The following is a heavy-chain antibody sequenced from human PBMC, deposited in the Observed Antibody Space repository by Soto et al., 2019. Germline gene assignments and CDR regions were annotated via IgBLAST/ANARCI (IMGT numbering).Heavy chain of an antibody. CDR2: INHSGST. CDR1: GGSFSGYY. J-gene: IGHJ4*02. Sequence: NPSETLSLTCAVYGGSFSGYYWSWIRQPPGKGLEWIGEINHSGSTNYNPSLKSRVTISVDTSKNQFSLKLSSVTAAGTAVYYCARLPLRPFDWGAPGFDYWGQGTLVTVSS. CDR3: ARLPLRPFDWGAPGFDY. V-gene: IGHV4-34*01. D-gene: IGHD3-9*01.